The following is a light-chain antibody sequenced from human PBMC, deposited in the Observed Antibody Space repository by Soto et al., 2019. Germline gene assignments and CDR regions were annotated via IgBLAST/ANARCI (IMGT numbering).Light chain of an antibody. V-gene: IGLV2-14*03. CDR3: SSFTSSSILEV. Sequence: QAVVTQPASVSGSPGQSITISCTGTSSDVGGYNYVLWYQHHPGKAPKVLIYDVSTRPSGVSNRFSGSKSGNTASLTISGLQTEDEGDYYCSSFTSSSILEVFGTGTKLTVL. CDR2: DVS. CDR1: SSDVGGYNY. J-gene: IGLJ1*01.